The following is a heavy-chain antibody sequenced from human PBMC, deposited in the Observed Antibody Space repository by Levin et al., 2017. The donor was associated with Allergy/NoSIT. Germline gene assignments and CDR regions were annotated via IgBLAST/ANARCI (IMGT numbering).Heavy chain of an antibody. CDR3: ARDYYGSGSYYGAFDI. Sequence: ASVKVSCKASGYTFTDYYLHWVRQAPGQGLEWMGWINPNSGGADSAEKFQGRVTLTRDTSISTAYMEMTMLTSDDTAVYYCARDYYGSGSYYGAFDICGQGTMVTVSS. CDR2: INPNSGGA. V-gene: IGHV1-2*02. J-gene: IGHJ3*02. CDR1: GYTFTDYY. D-gene: IGHD3-10*01.